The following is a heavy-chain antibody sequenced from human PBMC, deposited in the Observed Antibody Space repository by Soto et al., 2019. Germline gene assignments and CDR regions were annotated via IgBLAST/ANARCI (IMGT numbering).Heavy chain of an antibody. CDR3: ARCDSTGPYRHSWPVNYGLDV. CDR1: AFTFNTYV. V-gene: IGHV3-33*03. J-gene: IGHJ6*02. D-gene: IGHD6-19*01. Sequence: QVQLVGAGGGVVQPQWSLRLSCMASAFTFNTYVMHWVRQAPGKGLEWVAIIWYDGSNKYHADSVKGRFTITRDNSKYTLHIQTSSERLEDTAVYYCARCDSTGPYRHSWPVNYGLDVWGRGTRVTVPS. CDR2: IWYDGSNK.